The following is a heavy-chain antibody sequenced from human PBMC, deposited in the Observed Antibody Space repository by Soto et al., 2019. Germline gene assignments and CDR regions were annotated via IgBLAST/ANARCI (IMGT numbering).Heavy chain of an antibody. V-gene: IGHV4-4*02. J-gene: IGHJ6*02. Sequence: QVQLQESGPGLVKPSGTLSLTCAVSGGSISSSNWWSWVRQPPGKGLEWIREIYHSGSTNYNPSRKSRVTISVDKSKSHFSAKLSSATAADTAVYYCARPNYYYGLDVWGQGTTVTVSS. CDR1: GGSISSSNW. CDR2: IYHSGST. CDR3: ARPNYYYGLDV.